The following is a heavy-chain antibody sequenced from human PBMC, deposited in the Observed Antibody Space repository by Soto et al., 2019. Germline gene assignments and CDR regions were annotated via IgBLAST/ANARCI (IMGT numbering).Heavy chain of an antibody. J-gene: IGHJ4*02. Sequence: QVLLQESGPGLVKPSGTLSLTCTVSGGSLSDYYWSWFRQSPGKTLEWIGYISNSGITNYNPSLKSRAPISVDTSKNQLPLFLSTMTAADTAIYYCAREGDVNTAARWGQGTQVTFYS. CDR1: GGSLSDYY. CDR2: ISNSGIT. V-gene: IGHV4-59*01. CDR3: AREGDVNTAAR. D-gene: IGHD1-26*01.